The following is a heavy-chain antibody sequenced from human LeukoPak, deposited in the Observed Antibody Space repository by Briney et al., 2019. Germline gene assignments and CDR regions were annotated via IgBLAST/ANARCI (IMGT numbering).Heavy chain of an antibody. Sequence: ASVKVSCKASGGTLSSYAISWVRQAPGQGLEWMGGIIPIFGTANYAQKFQGRVTITADESTSTAYMELSSLRSEDTAVYYCARETTGVAFDYWGQGTLVTVSS. CDR3: ARETTGVAFDY. CDR2: IIPIFGTA. CDR1: GGTLSSYA. J-gene: IGHJ4*02. V-gene: IGHV1-69*13. D-gene: IGHD4-17*01.